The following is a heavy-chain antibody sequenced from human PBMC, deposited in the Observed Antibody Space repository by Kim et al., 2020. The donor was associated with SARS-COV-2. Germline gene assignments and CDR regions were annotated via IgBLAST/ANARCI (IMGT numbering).Heavy chain of an antibody. D-gene: IGHD5-18*01. CDR1: GGSISSYY. CDR3: ASSYVGYSYGYGYYYGMDV. V-gene: IGHV4-59*08. Sequence: SETLSLTCTVSGGSISSYYWSWIRQPPGKGLEWIGYIYYSGSTNYNPSLKSRVTISVDTSKNQFSLKLSSVTAADTAVYYCASSYVGYSYGYGYYYGMDVWGQGTTVTVSS. CDR2: IYYSGST. J-gene: IGHJ6*02.